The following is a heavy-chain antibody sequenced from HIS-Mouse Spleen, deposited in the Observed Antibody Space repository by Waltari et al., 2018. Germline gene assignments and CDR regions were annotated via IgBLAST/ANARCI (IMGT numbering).Heavy chain of an antibody. V-gene: IGHV4-39*07. J-gene: IGHJ2*01. D-gene: IGHD6-13*01. CDR1: GGSFSSSSYY. CDR2: IYYSGST. CDR3: AREIPYSSSWYDWYFDL. Sequence: QLQLQESGPGLVKPSETLSLPCTVSGGSFSSSSYYWAWIRQPPGKGLEWIGSIYYSGSTYYNPSLKSRVTISVDTSKNQFSLKLSSVTAADTAVYYCAREIPYSSSWYDWYFDLWGRGTLVTVSS.